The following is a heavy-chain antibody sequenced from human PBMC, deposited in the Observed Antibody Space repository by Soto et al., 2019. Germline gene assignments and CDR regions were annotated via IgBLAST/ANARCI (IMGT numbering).Heavy chain of an antibody. CDR3: ARDSPVEMATSHYYYYYCMDV. V-gene: IGHV1-18*04. J-gene: IGHJ6*02. D-gene: IGHD5-12*01. Sequence: QVQLVQSGAEVKKPGASVKVSCKASGYTFTSYGISWVRQAPGQGLEWMGWISAYNGNTNYAQKLQGRVTMTTDTSTSTAYMELRSLRSDDTAVYYCARDSPVEMATSHYYYYYCMDVWGQGTTVTVSS. CDR1: GYTFTSYG. CDR2: ISAYNGNT.